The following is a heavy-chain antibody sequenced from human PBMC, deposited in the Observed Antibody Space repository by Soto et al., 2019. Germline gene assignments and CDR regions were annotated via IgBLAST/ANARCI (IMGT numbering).Heavy chain of an antibody. J-gene: IGHJ6*02. Sequence: PGGSLRLSCAASGFTFSSYAMHWVRQAPGKGLEWVAVISYDGSNKYYADSVKGRFTISRDNSKNTLYLQMNSLRAEDTAVYYCARGLGYCISTSWCYYGMDVWGQGTTVTVSS. CDR3: ARGLGYCISTSWCYYGMDV. D-gene: IGHD2-2*01. CDR2: ISYDGSNK. CDR1: GFTFSSYA. V-gene: IGHV3-30-3*01.